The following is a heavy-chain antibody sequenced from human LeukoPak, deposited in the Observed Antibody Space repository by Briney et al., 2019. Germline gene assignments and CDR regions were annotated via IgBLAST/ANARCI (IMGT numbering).Heavy chain of an antibody. J-gene: IGHJ4*02. Sequence: GGSLRLSCAASGFTFIDHYMDWVRQAPGKGLKWIGRIRSKANSYTTEYAASVKGRFTVSRDDSKNSLFLQMNSLESEDTAVYYCARRNSVTQGLDNWGQGTLVTVSS. CDR1: GFTFIDHY. CDR3: ARRNSVTQGLDN. D-gene: IGHD5/OR15-5a*01. V-gene: IGHV3-72*01. CDR2: IRSKANSYTT.